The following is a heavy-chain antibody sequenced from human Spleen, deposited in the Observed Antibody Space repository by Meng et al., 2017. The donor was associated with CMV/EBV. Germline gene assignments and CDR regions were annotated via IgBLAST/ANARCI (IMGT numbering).Heavy chain of an antibody. CDR2: IVPVYGTT. J-gene: IGHJ4*02. D-gene: IGHD2-15*01. Sequence: CKASGGTFSSYAMSWVRQAPGQGLEWMGGIVPVYGTTNYAQKFQGRITITMDESTSTAYLELSSLRSEDTAIYYCARDRSGGNLPDYWGQGTLVTVSS. V-gene: IGHV1-69*05. CDR3: ARDRSGGNLPDY. CDR1: GGTFSSYA.